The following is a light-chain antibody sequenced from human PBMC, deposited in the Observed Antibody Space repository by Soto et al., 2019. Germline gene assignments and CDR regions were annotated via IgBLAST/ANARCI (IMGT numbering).Light chain of an antibody. CDR3: TSYTTSSTYV. J-gene: IGLJ1*01. CDR2: DVS. V-gene: IGLV2-18*02. CDR1: SSDVGSYNR. Sequence: QSALTQPPSVSGSPGQSVAISCTGTSSDVGSYNRVSWYQQPPGTAPKLMIYDVSNRPSGVPDSVSGSKSGNTASLTIAGLQAEDEADYYCTSYTTSSTYVFGPGTKLTVL.